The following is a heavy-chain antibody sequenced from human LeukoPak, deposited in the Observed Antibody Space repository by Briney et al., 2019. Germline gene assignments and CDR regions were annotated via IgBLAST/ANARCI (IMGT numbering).Heavy chain of an antibody. CDR1: GGSFSGYY. D-gene: IGHD6-19*01. V-gene: IGHV4-34*01. Sequence: SETLSLTCAVYGGSFSGYYWSWIRQPPGKGLEWIGSIYYSGSTYYNPSLRSRVTISVDTSKNQFSLKVSSVTAADTAVYYCARVGSGWFWYMDVWGKGTTVTASS. J-gene: IGHJ6*03. CDR3: ARVGSGWFWYMDV. CDR2: IYYSGST.